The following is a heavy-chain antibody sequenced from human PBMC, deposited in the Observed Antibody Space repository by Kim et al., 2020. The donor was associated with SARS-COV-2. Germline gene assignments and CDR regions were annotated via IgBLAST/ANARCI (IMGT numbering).Heavy chain of an antibody. CDR3: AREILYGMDV. CDR1: GFTFSSYE. Sequence: GGSLRLSCAASGFTFSSYEMNWVRQAPGKGLEWVSYISSSGSTIYYADSVKGRFTISRDNAKNSLYLQMNSLRAEDTAVYYCAREILYGMDVWGQGTTVTVSS. V-gene: IGHV3-48*03. CDR2: ISSSGSTI. J-gene: IGHJ6*02.